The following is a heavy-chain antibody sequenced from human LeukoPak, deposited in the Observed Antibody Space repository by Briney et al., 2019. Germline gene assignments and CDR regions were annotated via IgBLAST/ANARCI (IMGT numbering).Heavy chain of an antibody. CDR3: AKASWVSSDDAVL. J-gene: IGHJ4*02. D-gene: IGHD3-16*01. CDR2: LRGDGET. V-gene: IGHV3-23*01. CDR1: GFIFSSYA. Sequence: GGSLRLSCAASGFIFSSYAMSWVRQAPARGLEWVSSLRGDGETFYSDSVKGRFTLYRDESRNTVYLQMNNLRVEDTAVYFCAKASWVSSDDAVLWGQGTLVTVSS.